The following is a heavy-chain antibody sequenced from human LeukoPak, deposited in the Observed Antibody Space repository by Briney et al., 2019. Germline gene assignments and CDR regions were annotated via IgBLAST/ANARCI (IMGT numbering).Heavy chain of an antibody. CDR3: ATIMGPYDFWSGYYRDY. D-gene: IGHD3-3*01. J-gene: IGHJ4*02. CDR1: GGSISSGSYY. V-gene: IGHV4-61*02. Sequence: SETLSLTCTVSGGSISSGSYYWSWIRQPAGKGLEWIGRIYTSGSTNYNPSLKSRVTIPVDTSKNQFSLKLSSVTAADTAVYYCATIMGPYDFWSGYYRDYWGQGTLVTVSS. CDR2: IYTSGST.